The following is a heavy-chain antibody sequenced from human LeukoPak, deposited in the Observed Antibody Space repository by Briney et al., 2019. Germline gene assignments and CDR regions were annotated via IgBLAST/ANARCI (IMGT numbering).Heavy chain of an antibody. CDR3: AKDRGVNSLYGMDV. D-gene: IGHD4-23*01. Sequence: PGGSLRLSCAASGFTFSSYAMSWVRQAPGKGLEGVSVISGSGGSTYYADSVKGRFTISRDNSKNKVYLQMNSLRAEDTAAYYCAKDRGVNSLYGMDVWGEGTTVIVSS. J-gene: IGHJ6*04. V-gene: IGHV3-23*01. CDR1: GFTFSSYA. CDR2: ISGSGGST.